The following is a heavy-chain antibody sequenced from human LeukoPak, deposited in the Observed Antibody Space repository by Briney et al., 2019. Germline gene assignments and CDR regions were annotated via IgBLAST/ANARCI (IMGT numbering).Heavy chain of an antibody. Sequence: SETLSLTCAVYGGSFSGYYWSWIRQPPGKGLEWIGEINHSGSTNYNPSLKSRVTISVDTSKNQFSLKLGSVTAADTAVYYCARLMGMDVWGQGTTVTVSS. CDR3: ARLMGMDV. CDR1: GGSFSGYY. J-gene: IGHJ6*02. CDR2: INHSGST. V-gene: IGHV4-34*01. D-gene: IGHD3-16*01.